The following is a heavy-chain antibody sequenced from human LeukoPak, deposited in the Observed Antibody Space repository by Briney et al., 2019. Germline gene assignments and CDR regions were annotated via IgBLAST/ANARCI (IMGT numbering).Heavy chain of an antibody. CDR3: ARGFGEKWLTRSGSDFS. D-gene: IGHD1-26*01. V-gene: IGHV3-13*01. CDR1: GFTFSNYD. Sequence: GGSLRLSCAASGFTFSNYDMHWVRQAAGKGLEWVSAIGTLGDTHYLDSVKGRFIISRENAKNTVYLQMDSLRAEDTAVYYCARGFGEKWLTRSGSDFSWGQGTLVTVSS. J-gene: IGHJ5*02. CDR2: IGTLGDT.